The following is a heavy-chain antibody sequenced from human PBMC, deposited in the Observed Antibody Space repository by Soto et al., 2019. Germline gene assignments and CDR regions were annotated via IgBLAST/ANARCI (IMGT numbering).Heavy chain of an antibody. V-gene: IGHV1-18*01. CDR1: GYIFTSYG. D-gene: IGHD3-16*01. J-gene: IGHJ6*02. CDR2: INTYNGKT. CDR3: AMVDVYVTPSPQDV. Sequence: ASVKVSCKTSGYIFTSYGIGWARQAPGQGLEWMGWINTYNGKTNYAQNLQGRVTLTTDTSTSTAYMELRSLRSNDTAIYYCAMVDVYVTPSPQDVWGQGTKVTVSS.